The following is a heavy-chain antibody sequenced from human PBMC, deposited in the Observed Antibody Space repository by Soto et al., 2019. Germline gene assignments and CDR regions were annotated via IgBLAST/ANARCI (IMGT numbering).Heavy chain of an antibody. D-gene: IGHD3-22*01. CDR3: GREHHYYDSSGDDY. CDR2: ISAYNGNT. V-gene: IGHV1-18*01. J-gene: IGHJ4*02. CDR1: GYTFTSYG. Sequence: ASVKVSCKASGYTFTSYGISLVRQAPGQGPEWMGWISAYNGNTNYAQKLQGRVTMTTDTSTSTAYMELRSLRSDDTAVYYCGREHHYYDSSGDDYWGQGTLVTVS.